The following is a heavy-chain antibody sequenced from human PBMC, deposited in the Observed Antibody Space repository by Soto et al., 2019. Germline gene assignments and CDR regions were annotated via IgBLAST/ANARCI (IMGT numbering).Heavy chain of an antibody. CDR2: ISDNGSST. CDR1: GFTFSNYA. Sequence: GALRLSCAASGFTFSNYAVTWVRQAPGKGLEWVSTISDNGSSTYYADSVKGRFTISRDNAKNTLYLQMNSLRAEDTAVYYCARFYYDSSGYLPSPYYYYYGMDVWGQGTTVTVSS. J-gene: IGHJ6*02. D-gene: IGHD3-22*01. CDR3: ARFYYDSSGYLPSPYYYYYGMDV. V-gene: IGHV3-23*01.